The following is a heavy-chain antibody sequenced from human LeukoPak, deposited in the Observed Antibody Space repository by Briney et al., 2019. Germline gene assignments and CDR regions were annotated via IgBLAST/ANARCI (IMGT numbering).Heavy chain of an antibody. CDR1: GFTFSSYA. CDR3: AKVGLERLVQGWFDP. J-gene: IGHJ5*02. D-gene: IGHD1-1*01. Sequence: GGSLRLSCAASGFTFSSYAMSWVRQAPGKGLEWVSAISGSGGSTYYADSVKGRFTISRDNSKNTLYLQMNSLRAEDTAVYYCAKVGLERLVQGWFDPWGQGTLVTVSS. V-gene: IGHV3-23*01. CDR2: ISGSGGST.